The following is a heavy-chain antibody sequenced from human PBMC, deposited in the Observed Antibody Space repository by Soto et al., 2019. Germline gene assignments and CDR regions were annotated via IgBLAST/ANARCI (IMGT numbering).Heavy chain of an antibody. CDR1: RFPFSSYA. Sequence: GGSLRLSCAASRFPFSSYAMSWVRQAPGKGLEWVSAISGSGEGTYYVDSVKGRFTISRDNSKNTLYLQMNSLRAEDTAVYYCAKDPRYCSGGSCYFDSWGQGTLVTVSS. CDR3: AKDPRYCSGGSCYFDS. J-gene: IGHJ4*02. D-gene: IGHD2-15*01. CDR2: ISGSGEGT. V-gene: IGHV3-23*01.